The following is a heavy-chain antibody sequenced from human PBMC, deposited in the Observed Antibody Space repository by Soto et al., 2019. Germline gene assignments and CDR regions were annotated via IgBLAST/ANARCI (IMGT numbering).Heavy chain of an antibody. D-gene: IGHD3-10*01. J-gene: IGHJ6*02. CDR2: TFVTGAT. Sequence: QVQLQESGPGLVKSSETLSLICFVSGEALGSGQSYWNWIRQAPGKGLEWIGQTFVTGATKYSASLTSLVTMSVDTSKSQISLTLASVTAADSATYFCARGRSDSAGSSFGRRMDVWGQGTTVTVSS. CDR3: ARGRSDSAGSSFGRRMDV. V-gene: IGHV4-61*01. CDR1: GEALGSGQSY.